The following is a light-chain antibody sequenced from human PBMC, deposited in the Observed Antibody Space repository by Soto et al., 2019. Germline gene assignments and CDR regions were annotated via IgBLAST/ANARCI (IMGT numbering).Light chain of an antibody. V-gene: IGKV1-39*01. J-gene: IGKJ5*01. CDR1: QSIGTH. CDR2: GAS. Sequence: IQMTQSPSSLSASVGDRVSITCRASQSIGTHLNWYLQKPGRAPKLLIYGASNLQSGVPSRFSGSGDGTGFTLTISSLQPEDFATYYCQQSYNTPNFGQGTRLDNK. CDR3: QQSYNTPN.